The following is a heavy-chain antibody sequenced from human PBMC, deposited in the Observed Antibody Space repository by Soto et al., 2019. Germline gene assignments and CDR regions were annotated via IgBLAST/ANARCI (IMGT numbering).Heavy chain of an antibody. V-gene: IGHV3-23*01. Sequence: GESLKISCAASGFTFSSYAMSWVRQAPGKGLEWVSAISGSGGSTYYADSVKGRFTISRDNSKNTLYLQMNSLRAEDTAVYYCAKSLPGPEWLVGGFSYWGQGTLVTVSS. D-gene: IGHD6-19*01. CDR3: AKSLPGPEWLVGGFSY. J-gene: IGHJ4*02. CDR1: GFTFSSYA. CDR2: ISGSGGST.